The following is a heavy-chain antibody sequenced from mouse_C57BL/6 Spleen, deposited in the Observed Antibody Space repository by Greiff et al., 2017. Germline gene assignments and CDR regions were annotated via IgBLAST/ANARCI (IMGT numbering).Heavy chain of an antibody. V-gene: IGHV1-64*01. CDR1: GYTFTSYW. J-gene: IGHJ2*01. CDR3: AREGVYYGSSYYY. Sequence: VKLQQPGAELVKPGASVKLSCKASGYTFTSYWMHWVKQRPGQGLEWIGMIHPNSGSTNYNEKFKSKATLTVDKSSSTAYMQLSSLTSEDSAVYYCAREGVYYGSSYYYWGQGTTLTVSP. CDR2: IHPNSGST. D-gene: IGHD1-1*01.